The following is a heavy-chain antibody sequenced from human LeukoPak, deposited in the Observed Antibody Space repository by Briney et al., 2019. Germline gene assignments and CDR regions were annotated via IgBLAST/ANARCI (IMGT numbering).Heavy chain of an antibody. CDR2: IVVGSGNT. D-gene: IGHD3-10*01. CDR3: AAGGNYYYGSGSYPSKYYYGMDV. J-gene: IGHJ6*02. CDR1: GFTFTSSA. V-gene: IGHV1-58*02. Sequence: SVNVSCKAPGFTFTSSAMQWVRQARGQRLEWIGWIVVGSGNTNYAQKFQERVTITRDMSTSTAYMELSSLRSEDTAVYYCAAGGNYYYGSGSYPSKYYYGMDVWGQGTTVTVSS.